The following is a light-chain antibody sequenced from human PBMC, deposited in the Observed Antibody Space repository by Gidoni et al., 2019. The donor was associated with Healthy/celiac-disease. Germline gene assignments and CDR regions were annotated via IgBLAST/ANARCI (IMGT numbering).Light chain of an antibody. Sequence: EIVLTQSRAILSLSPGERATLSCRASQSVSSYLAWYQQKPGQAPRLLIYDASNRATGIPTRFSGSGSGTHFTLTISSLGPEDFTVYYCQQRSDWPPGVLTFGGGTKVEIK. CDR3: QQRSDWPPGVLT. V-gene: IGKV3-11*01. J-gene: IGKJ4*01. CDR1: QSVSSY. CDR2: DAS.